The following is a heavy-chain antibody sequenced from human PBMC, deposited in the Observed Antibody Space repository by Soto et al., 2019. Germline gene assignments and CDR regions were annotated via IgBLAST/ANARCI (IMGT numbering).Heavy chain of an antibody. Sequence: PSETLSLTCAVYGGSFSGYYWSWIRQPPGKGLEWIGEINHSGSTNYNPSLKSRVTISVDTSKNQFSLKLSSVTAADTAVYYCARAGYNWNPFDPWGQGTLVTVSS. CDR1: GGSFSGYY. D-gene: IGHD1-20*01. CDR3: ARAGYNWNPFDP. CDR2: INHSGST. J-gene: IGHJ5*02. V-gene: IGHV4-34*01.